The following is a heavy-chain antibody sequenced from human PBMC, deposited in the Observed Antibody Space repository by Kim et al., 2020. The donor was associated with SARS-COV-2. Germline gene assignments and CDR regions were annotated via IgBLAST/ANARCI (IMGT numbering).Heavy chain of an antibody. J-gene: IGHJ6*02. V-gene: IGHV3-53*01. CDR3: ARAPAPENGMDV. CDR2: IYSGGST. CDR1: GFTVSSNY. Sequence: GGSLRLSCAASGFTVSSNYMSWVRQAPGKGLEWVSVIYSGGSTYYADSVKGRFTISRDNSKNTLYLQMNSLRAEDTAVYYCARAPAPENGMDVWGQGTTVTVSS.